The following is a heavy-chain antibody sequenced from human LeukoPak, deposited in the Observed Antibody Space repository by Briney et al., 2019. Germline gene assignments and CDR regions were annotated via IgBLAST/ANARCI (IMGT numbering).Heavy chain of an antibody. CDR1: GFTFSNYA. D-gene: IGHD1-1*01. J-gene: IGHJ3*02. Sequence: GGSLRLSCAASGFTFSNYAMSWVPQAPGKGLEWVSSISGSGGSTHYPDSVKGRSTISRDNSKNTLILQMNSLRAEDTAVYYCARSRPATGTSRHPFDIWGQGTVVTVSS. CDR2: ISGSGGST. V-gene: IGHV3-23*01. CDR3: ARSRPATGTSRHPFDI.